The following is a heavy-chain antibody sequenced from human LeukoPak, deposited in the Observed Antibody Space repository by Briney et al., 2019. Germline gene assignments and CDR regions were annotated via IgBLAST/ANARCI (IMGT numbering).Heavy chain of an antibody. J-gene: IGHJ4*02. CDR2: ISYDANIGSNK. Sequence: GSLRLSCATSGFTFSRYAMHWVRQAPGKGLEWVALISYDANIGSNKYYADSVKGRFTISRDNSKNTLFLQMNSLRAEDTAVYYCAKDGGLWVSAHWGDSWGRGTLVTVSS. CDR1: GFTFSRYA. D-gene: IGHD7-27*01. CDR3: AKDGGLWVSAHWGDS. V-gene: IGHV3-30-3*01.